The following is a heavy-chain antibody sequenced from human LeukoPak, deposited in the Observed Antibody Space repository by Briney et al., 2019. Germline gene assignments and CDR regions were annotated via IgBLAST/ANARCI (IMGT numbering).Heavy chain of an antibody. CDR2: ISAYNGNT. Sequence: ASVKVSCKASGYTFTSYDINWVRQATGQGLEWMGWISAYNGNTNYAQRLQGRVTMTTDTSTSTAYMELRSLRSDDTAVYYCARDRHLRSPYQLPAYWGQGTLVTVSS. D-gene: IGHD2-2*01. CDR3: ARDRHLRSPYQLPAY. V-gene: IGHV1-18*01. CDR1: GYTFTSYD. J-gene: IGHJ4*02.